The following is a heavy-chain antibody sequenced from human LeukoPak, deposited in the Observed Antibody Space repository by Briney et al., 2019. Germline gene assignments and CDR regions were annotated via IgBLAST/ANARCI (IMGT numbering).Heavy chain of an antibody. D-gene: IGHD3-3*01. V-gene: IGHV3-30*18. CDR1: GFTFSSYG. Sequence: PGRSLRLSCAASGFTFSSYGMHWVRQAPGKGLAWVAVISYAGSNKYYEDSVKGRVTISRDNSENTLYLQMNSLRAEDTAVYYCAKSTFHDFWSGALDYWGQGTLVTVSS. CDR2: ISYAGSNK. J-gene: IGHJ4*02. CDR3: AKSTFHDFWSGALDY.